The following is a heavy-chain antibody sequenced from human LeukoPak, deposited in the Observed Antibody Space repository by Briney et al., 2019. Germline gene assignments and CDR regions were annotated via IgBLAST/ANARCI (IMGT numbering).Heavy chain of an antibody. V-gene: IGHV1-2*02. J-gene: IGHJ4*02. D-gene: IGHD6-19*01. CDR2: INLNTGNT. CDR1: GFTFTGYY. Sequence: VASVKVSCKASGFTFTGYYMHWVRQAPGQGPEWMGWINLNTGNTMYAQTLQGKVSITRDTSISTTLMELSRLRSDDAAVYYCARVLAYNSGKELDYWGQGTLVTVSS. CDR3: ARVLAYNSGKELDY.